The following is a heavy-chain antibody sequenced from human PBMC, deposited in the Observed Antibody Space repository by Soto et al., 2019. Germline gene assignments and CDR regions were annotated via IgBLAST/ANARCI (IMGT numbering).Heavy chain of an antibody. CDR1: GFSFSSYA. D-gene: IGHD3-9*01. V-gene: IGHV3-30-3*01. CDR3: ARDRYRDSYAFDS. J-gene: IGHJ4*02. Sequence: QVLLVESGGGVVQPGRSLRLSCAASGFSFSSYAMHWVRQAPGKGLEWVAVISFEGNDKYYADSVKGRFTISRDENENTLYLQMNSLRPKDTAVYYCARDRYRDSYAFDSWGQGTLVTVSS. CDR2: ISFEGNDK.